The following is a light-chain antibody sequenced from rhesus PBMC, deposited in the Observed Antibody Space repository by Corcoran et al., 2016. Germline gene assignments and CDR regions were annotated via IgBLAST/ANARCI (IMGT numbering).Light chain of an antibody. CDR3: QQDYSWPLT. Sequence: EIVMTQSPATLSLSPGERATLSCRASQSVSSSLAWYQQKPGQAPKFLIYGTSSRATGIPDRFSGSGCGTEFTLTISSLEPEDVGVYYCQQDYSWPLTFGGGTKVELK. CDR2: GTS. V-gene: IGKV3-42*01. CDR1: QSVSSS. J-gene: IGKJ4*01.